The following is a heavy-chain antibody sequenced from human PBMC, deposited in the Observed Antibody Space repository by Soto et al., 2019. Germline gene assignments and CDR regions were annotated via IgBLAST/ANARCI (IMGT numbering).Heavy chain of an antibody. J-gene: IGHJ6*03. CDR2: IYYSGST. CDR3: ARITDRYYYYYMDV. Sequence: QLQLQESGPGLVKPSETLSLTCTVSGGSISSSSYYWGWIRQPPGKGLEWIGSIYYSGSTYYNPSLTSRVTISVDTSKNQFSLKLSSVTAADTAVYYCARITDRYYYYYMDVWGKGTTVTVSS. V-gene: IGHV4-39*01. CDR1: GGSISSSSYY. D-gene: IGHD3-10*01.